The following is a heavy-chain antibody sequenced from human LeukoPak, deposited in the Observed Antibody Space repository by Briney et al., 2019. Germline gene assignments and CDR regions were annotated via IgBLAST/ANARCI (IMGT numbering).Heavy chain of an antibody. CDR1: GGSFSGYY. V-gene: IGHV4-34*01. CDR3: ARAYSSGRNWFDP. D-gene: IGHD6-19*01. CDR2: INHSGST. Sequence: SETLSLTCAVYGGSFSGYYWSWIRQPPGKGLEWIGEINHSGSTNYNPSLKSRVTISVDTSKNQFSLKLSSVTAADTAVYYCARAYSSGRNWFDPWGRGTLVTVSS. J-gene: IGHJ5*02.